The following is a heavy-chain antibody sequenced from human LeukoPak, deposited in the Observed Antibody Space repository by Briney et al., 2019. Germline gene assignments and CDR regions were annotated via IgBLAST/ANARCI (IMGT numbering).Heavy chain of an antibody. CDR2: IYYSGST. CDR3: ARLPGIAVAPRYYFDY. CDR1: GGSISSGGYY. Sequence: PSETLSLTCTVSGGSISSGGYYWSWIRQHPGKGLEWIGYIYYSGSTYYNPSLKSRVTISVDTSKNQFSLKLSSVTAADTAVYYCARLPGIAVAPRYYFDYWGQGTLVTVSS. V-gene: IGHV4-31*03. J-gene: IGHJ4*02. D-gene: IGHD6-19*01.